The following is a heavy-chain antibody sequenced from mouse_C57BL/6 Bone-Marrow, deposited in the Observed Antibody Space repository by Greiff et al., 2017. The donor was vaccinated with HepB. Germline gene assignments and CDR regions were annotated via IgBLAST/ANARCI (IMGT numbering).Heavy chain of an antibody. CDR1: GYTFTSYW. CDR2: IHPSDSDT. D-gene: IGHD2-9*01. CDR3: AIEAYYGYGPFAY. V-gene: IGHV1-74*01. J-gene: IGHJ3*01. Sequence: QVQLKQPGAELVKPGASVKVSCKASGYTFTSYWMHWVKQRPGQGLEWIGRIHPSDSDTNYNQKFKGKATLTVDKSSSTAYMQLSSLTSEDSAVYYCAIEAYYGYGPFAYWGQGTLVTVSA.